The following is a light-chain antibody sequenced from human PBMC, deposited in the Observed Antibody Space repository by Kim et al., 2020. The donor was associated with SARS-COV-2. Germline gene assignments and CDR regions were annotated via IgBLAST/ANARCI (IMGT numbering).Light chain of an antibody. V-gene: IGKV3-20*01. Sequence: PGERATLSCRASQRVSSNYLAWYQQKPGQAPRLLMYDASTRATGIPDRFSGSGSGTDFTLTISRLEPEDFAVYYCQQYGTSPPWTFGQGTKVDIK. CDR3: QQYGTSPPWT. CDR2: DAS. CDR1: QRVSSNY. J-gene: IGKJ1*01.